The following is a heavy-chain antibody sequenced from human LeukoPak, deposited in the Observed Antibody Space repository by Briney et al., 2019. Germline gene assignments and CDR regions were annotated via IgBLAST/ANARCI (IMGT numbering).Heavy chain of an antibody. D-gene: IGHD3-9*01. V-gene: IGHV4-30-2*01. CDR3: AREYYDILTGSTWFDP. Sequence: SQTLSLTCAVSGGSISSGGYSWSWIRQPPGKGLEWIGYIYHGGSTPYNPSLKSRVTRSADRPKNQFSLKLRSVTAADTAVYYCAREYYDILTGSTWFDPWGQGTLVTVSS. CDR1: GGSISSGGYS. J-gene: IGHJ5*02. CDR2: IYHGGST.